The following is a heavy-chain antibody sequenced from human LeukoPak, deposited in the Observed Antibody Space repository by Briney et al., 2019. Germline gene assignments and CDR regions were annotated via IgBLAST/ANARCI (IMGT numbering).Heavy chain of an antibody. CDR2: ISAYNGNT. CDR3: ARDRYYYGSGSYYNGDY. D-gene: IGHD3-10*01. CDR1: GYTFTSYG. Sequence: ASVKVSCKASGYTFTSYGISWVRQAPGQGLEWMGWISAYNGNTNYAQKLQGRVTMTTDTSTSTAYMELRSLRSDDTAVYYCARDRYYYGSGSYYNGDYWGQGTLVTVSS. J-gene: IGHJ4*02. V-gene: IGHV1-18*01.